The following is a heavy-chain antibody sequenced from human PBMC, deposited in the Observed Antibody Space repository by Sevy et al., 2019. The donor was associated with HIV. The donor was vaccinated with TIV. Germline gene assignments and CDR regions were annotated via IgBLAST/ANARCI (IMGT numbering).Heavy chain of an antibody. CDR2: IIAISGTT. Sequence: ASVKVSCKTSGGTFSGYSISWLRQAPGQGLEWMGGIIAISGTTNYLQRFQGRITITADVSTRTVYMELRSLRIKDTAIYFCARDRDRGYFDPWGQGTLVTVSS. CDR1: GGTFSGYS. CDR3: ARDRDRGYFDP. D-gene: IGHD6-13*01. V-gene: IGHV1-69*13. J-gene: IGHJ5*02.